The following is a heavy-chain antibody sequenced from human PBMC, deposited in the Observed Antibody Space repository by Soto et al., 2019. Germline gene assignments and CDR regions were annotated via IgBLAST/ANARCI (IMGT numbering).Heavy chain of an antibody. V-gene: IGHV1-69*08. CDR3: ARDLGGYCSSTICHYYYYYYMDV. CDR2: IIPILGIA. D-gene: IGHD2-2*01. Sequence: QVQLVQSGAEVKKPGSSVKVSCKASGGTFSSYTISWVRQAPGQGLEWMGRIIPILGIANYAQKLQGRVTITADKSTSTAYMELRSLGSEDTAVYYCARDLGGYCSSTICHYYYYYYMDVWGKGTTVTVSS. J-gene: IGHJ6*03. CDR1: GGTFSSYT.